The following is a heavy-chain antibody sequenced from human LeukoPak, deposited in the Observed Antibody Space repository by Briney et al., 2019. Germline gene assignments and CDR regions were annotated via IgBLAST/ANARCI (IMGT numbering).Heavy chain of an antibody. Sequence: GRSLRLXCTASGFTYGDYAMSWVRQAPGKGLEWVGFIRSKAYGGTTEYAASVKGRFTISRDDSKSIAYLQMNSLKTEDTAVYYCTYTYYYGSSGYSVDYWGQGTLVTVSS. J-gene: IGHJ4*02. D-gene: IGHD3-22*01. CDR3: TYTYYYGSSGYSVDY. V-gene: IGHV3-49*04. CDR1: GFTYGDYA. CDR2: IRSKAYGGTT.